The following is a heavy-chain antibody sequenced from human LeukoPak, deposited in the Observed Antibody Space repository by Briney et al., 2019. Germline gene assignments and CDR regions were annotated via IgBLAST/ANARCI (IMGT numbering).Heavy chain of an antibody. J-gene: IGHJ2*01. V-gene: IGHV4-59*12. CDR2: IYYSGST. D-gene: IGHD1-1*01. Sequence: PSETLSLTCTVSGGSISSYYWSWIRQPPGKGLEWIGYIYYSGSTYYNPSLKSRVTISVDTSKNQFSLKLSSVTAADTAVYYCARVNWNLRPYFDLWGRGTLVTVSS. CDR1: GGSISSYY. CDR3: ARVNWNLRPYFDL.